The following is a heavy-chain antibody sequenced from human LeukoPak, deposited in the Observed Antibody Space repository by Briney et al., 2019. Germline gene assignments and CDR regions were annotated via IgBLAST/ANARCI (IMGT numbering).Heavy chain of an antibody. D-gene: IGHD1-26*01. V-gene: IGHV1-2*02. CDR3: ARVWWELSPFDY. J-gene: IGHJ4*02. CDR2: INPNSGGT. CDR1: GYTFTGYY. Sequence: ASVKVSCKASGYTFTGYYMHWVRQAPGQGLEWMGWINPNSGGTNYAQKFQGRVTMTRDTSISTAYMELGRLRSDDTAVYYCARVWWELSPFDYWGQGTLVTVSS.